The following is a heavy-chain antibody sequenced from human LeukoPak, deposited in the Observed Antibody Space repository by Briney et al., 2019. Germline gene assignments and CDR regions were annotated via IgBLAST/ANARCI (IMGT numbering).Heavy chain of an antibody. CDR3: ARGGEPYGSGSQTSNYFDY. CDR2: IYTSGST. CDR1: GGSISSYY. D-gene: IGHD3-10*01. V-gene: IGHV4-4*07. Sequence: MPSETLSLTCTVSGGSISSYYWSWIRQPAGKGLEWIGRIYTSGSTNYNPSLKSRVTMSVDTSKNQFSLKLSSVTAADTAVYYCARGGEPYGSGSQTSNYFDYWGQGTLVTVSS. J-gene: IGHJ4*02.